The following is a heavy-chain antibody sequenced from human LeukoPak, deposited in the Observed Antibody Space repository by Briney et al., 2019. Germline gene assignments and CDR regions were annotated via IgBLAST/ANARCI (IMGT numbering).Heavy chain of an antibody. Sequence: GGSLRLSCAASGFTFSTYGMSWVRQAPGKGLEWVSVISGSGGSTYYADSVKGRFTISRDNSKNTLYLQMNSLRAEDTAVYYCAKHIWFGEVPIDAFDIWGQGTMVTVSS. V-gene: IGHV3-23*01. CDR2: ISGSGGST. CDR1: GFTFSTYG. CDR3: AKHIWFGEVPIDAFDI. J-gene: IGHJ3*02. D-gene: IGHD3-10*01.